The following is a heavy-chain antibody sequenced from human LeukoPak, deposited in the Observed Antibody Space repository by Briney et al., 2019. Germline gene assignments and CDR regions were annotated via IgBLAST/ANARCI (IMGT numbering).Heavy chain of an antibody. CDR2: ISSNGGST. V-gene: IGHV3-64D*06. D-gene: IGHD3-22*01. J-gene: IGHJ4*02. Sequence: GGSLRLSCSASGFTFSSYAMHWVRQAPGKGLEYVSAISSNGGSTYYADSVKGRFTISRDNSKNTLYLQMSSLRAEDTAVYYCARYLGGYGDYWGQGTLVTVSS. CDR1: GFTFSSYA. CDR3: ARYLGGYGDY.